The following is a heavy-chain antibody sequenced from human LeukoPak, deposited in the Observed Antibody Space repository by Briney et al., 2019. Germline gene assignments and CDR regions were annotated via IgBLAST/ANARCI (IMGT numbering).Heavy chain of an antibody. V-gene: IGHV4-4*02. Sequence: TPSGTLSLTCAVSGGSISSSNWWSWVRQPPGKGLEWIGEIYHSGSTNYNPSLKSRVTISVDKSKNQFSLKLSSVTAADTAVYYCAREEVGATGDHFQHWGQGTLVTVSS. CDR2: IYHSGST. D-gene: IGHD1-26*01. CDR3: AREEVGATGDHFQH. CDR1: GGSISSSNW. J-gene: IGHJ1*01.